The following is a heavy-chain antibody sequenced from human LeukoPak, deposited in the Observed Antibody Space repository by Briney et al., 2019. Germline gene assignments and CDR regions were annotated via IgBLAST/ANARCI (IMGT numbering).Heavy chain of an antibody. CDR3: ARRGDDTGAPPLGY. D-gene: IGHD2-8*02. Sequence: GGSLRLSCAASGFTFSSYTMNWVRQAPGKGQECISYISSSGSTIYYVDSVKGRFTISRDNAKNSLYLQMNSLRAEDTAVYYCARRGDDTGAPPLGYWGQGTLVTVSS. CDR2: ISSSGSTI. J-gene: IGHJ4*02. V-gene: IGHV3-48*04. CDR1: GFTFSSYT.